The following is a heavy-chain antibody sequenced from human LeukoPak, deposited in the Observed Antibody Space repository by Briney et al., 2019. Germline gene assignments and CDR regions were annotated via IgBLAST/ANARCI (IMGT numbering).Heavy chain of an antibody. CDR1: GGTFSSYA. J-gene: IGHJ4*02. V-gene: IGHV1-69*04. CDR2: IIPILGIA. Sequence: SVKVSCKASGGTFSSYAISWVRQAPGQGLEWMGRIIPILGIANYAQKFQGRVTITADKSTSTAYMELSSLRSEDTAVYYCARDGIAVAGTFDYWGQGALVTVSS. CDR3: ARDGIAVAGTFDY. D-gene: IGHD6-19*01.